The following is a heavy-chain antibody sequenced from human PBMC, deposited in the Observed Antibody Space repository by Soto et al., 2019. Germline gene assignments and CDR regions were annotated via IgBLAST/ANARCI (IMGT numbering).Heavy chain of an antibody. CDR1: GFTFTRYA. D-gene: IGHD3-22*01. V-gene: IGHV1-3*01. J-gene: IGHJ4*02. CDR2: INAGKGDT. Sequence: GASVKVSCKTSGFTFTRYAIHWVRQAPGQNLEWMGWINAGKGDTKYSQKLQDRVTITRDTSARTAYMEMSSLSSEDTAVYYCAGDGINYYDSNGYCDYWGQGTLVTVSS. CDR3: AGDGINYYDSNGYCDY.